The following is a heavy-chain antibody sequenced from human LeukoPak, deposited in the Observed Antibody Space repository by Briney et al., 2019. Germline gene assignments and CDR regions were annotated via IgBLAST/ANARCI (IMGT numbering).Heavy chain of an antibody. CDR2: INPNSGGI. CDR3: ARARRIAVAVYDY. D-gene: IGHD6-19*01. J-gene: IGHJ4*02. Sequence: ASVKVSCTASGYTFTGYYMHWVRQAPGQGLEWMGWINPNSGGINYAQKFQGRVTMTRDTSISTAYMELSRLRSDDTAVYYCARARRIAVAVYDYWGQGTLVTVSS. CDR1: GYTFTGYY. V-gene: IGHV1-2*02.